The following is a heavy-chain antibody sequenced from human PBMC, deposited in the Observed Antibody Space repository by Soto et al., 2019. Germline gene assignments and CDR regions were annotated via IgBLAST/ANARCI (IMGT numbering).Heavy chain of an antibody. CDR2: ISYDGSNK. CDR3: ARARDSYGYLLADYFQH. V-gene: IGHV3-30-3*01. D-gene: IGHD5-18*01. CDR1: GFTFSSYA. Sequence: QVQLVESGGGVVQPGRSLRLSCAASGFTFSSYAMHWVRQAPGKGLEWVAVISYDGSNKYYADSVKGRFTISRDNSKNTLYLQMNSLGAEDTAVYYCARARDSYGYLLADYFQHWGQGTLVTVSS. J-gene: IGHJ1*01.